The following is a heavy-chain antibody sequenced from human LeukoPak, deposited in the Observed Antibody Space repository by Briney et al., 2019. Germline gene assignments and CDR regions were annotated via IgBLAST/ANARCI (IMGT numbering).Heavy chain of an antibody. CDR1: GFTFSSYS. V-gene: IGHV3-21*01. J-gene: IGHJ4*02. CDR2: ISSSSSYI. CDR3: ARKGEADGSGSYYAYDY. Sequence: PGGSLRLSCAASGFTFSSYSMNWVRQAPGKGLEWVSSISSSSSYIYYADSVKGRFTISRDNAKNSLYLQMNSLRAEDTAVYYCARKGEADGSGSYYAYDYWGQGTLVTVSS. D-gene: IGHD3-10*01.